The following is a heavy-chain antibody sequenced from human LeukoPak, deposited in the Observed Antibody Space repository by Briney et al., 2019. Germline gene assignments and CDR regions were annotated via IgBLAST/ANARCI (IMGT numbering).Heavy chain of an antibody. D-gene: IGHD5-12*01. Sequence: GGSLRLSCAASGFTSTNYAMNWVRQAPGKGLEGVSILIGSSGSTDYADSVKGRFTISRDTSKNTLFLQMNSLRAEDTAIYHCAKGAYDYIEMGYFDSWGQGTLVTVSS. CDR1: GFTSTNYA. CDR3: AKGAYDYIEMGYFDS. CDR2: LIGSSGST. V-gene: IGHV3-23*01. J-gene: IGHJ4*02.